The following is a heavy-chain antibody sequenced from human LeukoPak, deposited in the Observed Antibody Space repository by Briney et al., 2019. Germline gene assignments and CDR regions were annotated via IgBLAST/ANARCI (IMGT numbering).Heavy chain of an antibody. D-gene: IGHD6-6*01. CDR3: ARGGFIAALGGFWFDP. CDR2: IIPIFGTA. CDR1: GGTFSIYA. V-gene: IGHV1-69*05. Sequence: SVNVSFKASGGTFSIYAISWVRQAPGQGLEWMGGIIPIFGTANYAQKFQGRVTITTDESTSTAYMELSSLRSEDTAVYYCARGGFIAALGGFWFDPWGQGTLVTVSS. J-gene: IGHJ5*02.